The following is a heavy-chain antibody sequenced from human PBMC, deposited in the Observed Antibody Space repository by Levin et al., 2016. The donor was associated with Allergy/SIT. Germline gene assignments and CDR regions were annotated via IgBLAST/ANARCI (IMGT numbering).Heavy chain of an antibody. J-gene: IGHJ6*02. CDR1: GFTFSSYA. CDR2: ISSSSSYI. CDR3: VRDDLGYCSSASCYNAYYFDMDV. Sequence: GGSLRLSCAASGFTFSSYAMSWVRQAPGKGLEWVSSISSSSSYIYYADSVKGRFTISRDNAKNSLYLQMNSLRAEDTAVYYCVRDDLGYCSSASCYNAYYFDMDVWGQGTTVTVSS. V-gene: IGHV3-21*01. D-gene: IGHD2-2*02.